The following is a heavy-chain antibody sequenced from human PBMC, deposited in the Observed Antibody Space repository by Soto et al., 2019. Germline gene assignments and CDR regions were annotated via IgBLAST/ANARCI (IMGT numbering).Heavy chain of an antibody. Sequence: PSETLSLTCTVSGDSISNYYWSWIRQPPGKGLEWIGYIYYSGSTYYNPSLKSRVTISVDTSKNQFSLKLSSVTAADTAVYYCASYDYVWGTSSYFDYWGQGTLVTVSS. D-gene: IGHD3-16*01. V-gene: IGHV4-30-4*01. CDR2: IYYSGST. CDR1: GDSISNYY. CDR3: ASYDYVWGTSSYFDY. J-gene: IGHJ4*02.